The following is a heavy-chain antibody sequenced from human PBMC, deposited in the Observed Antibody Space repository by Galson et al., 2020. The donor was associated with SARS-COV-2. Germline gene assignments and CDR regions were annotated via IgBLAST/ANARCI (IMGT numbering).Heavy chain of an antibody. D-gene: IGHD2-21*01. V-gene: IGHV4-31*03. CDR3: ARVGRTLCSTRADNWFDP. Sequence: SETLSLTCSVSGGSISSGAYHWSWLRQHQGKGLDWIGNIYYTGSTYYNPSHESRVAISVDTSKNQFSLNLSSVTAADTAVYYCARVGRTLCSTRADNWFDPWGQGTLVTVSS. J-gene: IGHJ5*02. CDR1: GGSISSGAYH. CDR2: IYYTGST.